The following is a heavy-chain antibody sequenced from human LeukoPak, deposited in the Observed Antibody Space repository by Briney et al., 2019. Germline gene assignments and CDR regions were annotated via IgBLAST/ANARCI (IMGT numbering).Heavy chain of an antibody. CDR2: IYYSGST. Sequence: SETLSLTCTISGGSISSSSYYWGWIRQPPGKGLEWIGSIYYSGSTYYNPSLKSRVTISVDTSKNQFSLKLSSVTAADTAVYYCARHRSITSRYSSGWYTGSDEDYWGQGTLVTVSS. CDR3: ARHRSITSRYSSGWYTGSDEDY. J-gene: IGHJ4*02. D-gene: IGHD6-19*01. V-gene: IGHV4-39*01. CDR1: GGSISSSSYY.